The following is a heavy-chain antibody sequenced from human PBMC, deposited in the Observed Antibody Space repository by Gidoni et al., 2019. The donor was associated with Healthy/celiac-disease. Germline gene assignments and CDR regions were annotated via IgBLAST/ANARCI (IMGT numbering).Heavy chain of an antibody. CDR2: INPNSGGT. J-gene: IGHJ6*03. V-gene: IGHV1-2*02. Sequence: QVQLVQSGAEVQKPGASVQVSCTASGYTFTGYYMHWVRQAPGKGLEWMGWINPNSGGTNYAQKFQGRVTMTRDTSISTAYMELSRLRSDDTAVYYCARGDVAARLYYYYYMDVWGKGTTVTVSS. CDR1: GYTFTGYY. CDR3: ARGDVAARLYYYYYMDV. D-gene: IGHD6-6*01.